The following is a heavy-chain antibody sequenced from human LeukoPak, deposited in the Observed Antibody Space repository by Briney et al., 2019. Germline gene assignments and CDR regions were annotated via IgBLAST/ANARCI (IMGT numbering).Heavy chain of an antibody. V-gene: IGHV4-61*02. Sequence: SQTLSLTCTVSGGSISSGSYYWSWIRQPAGKGLEWIGRIYTSGSTNYTPSLKSRVTISVDTSKNQFSLKLSSVTAADTAVYYCARDPLEIYCGGGSCYPDVWGKGTTVTISS. CDR3: ARDPLEIYCGGGSCYPDV. CDR1: GGSISSGSYY. D-gene: IGHD2-15*01. CDR2: IYTSGST. J-gene: IGHJ6*04.